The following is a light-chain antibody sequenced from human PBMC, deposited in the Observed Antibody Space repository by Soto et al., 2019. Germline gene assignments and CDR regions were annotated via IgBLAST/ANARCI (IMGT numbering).Light chain of an antibody. Sequence: IQLTQAPYLLSASVGGRWTITCRASHDIRTYLAWYQQKPGKAPKLMIYEASTLQSGVPSRLSGSGYGTEFTITISGMLTEDFETYHCQQLNTLTFTFGHGTRLEIK. CDR1: HDIRTY. J-gene: IGKJ5*01. V-gene: IGKV1-9*01. CDR2: EAS. CDR3: QQLNTLTFT.